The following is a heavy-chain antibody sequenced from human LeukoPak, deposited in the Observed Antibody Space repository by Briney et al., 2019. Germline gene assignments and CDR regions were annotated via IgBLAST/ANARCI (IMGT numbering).Heavy chain of an antibody. CDR3: ARGVYAFDI. Sequence: GGSLRLSCAASGFTFSSYTMNWVRQAPGKGLEWVSIISSGSSYIHYADSVKGRFTISRDNAKNSLYLQMNSLRDEDTAIYYCARGVYAFDIWGQGTMVTVSS. J-gene: IGHJ3*02. CDR2: ISSGSSYI. V-gene: IGHV3-21*01. CDR1: GFTFSSYT.